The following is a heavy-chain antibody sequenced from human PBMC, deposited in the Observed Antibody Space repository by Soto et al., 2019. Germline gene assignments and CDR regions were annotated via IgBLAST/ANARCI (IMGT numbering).Heavy chain of an antibody. CDR3: AKSHTLGSGSYYPNYYYYGMDV. V-gene: IGHV3-23*01. CDR2: ISGSGGST. Sequence: EVQLLESGGGLVQPGGSLRLSCAASGFTFSSYAMSWVRQAPGKGLEWVSAISGSGGSTYYADSVKGRFTISRDNSKNTLYLQMNSLRAEDTAVYYCAKSHTLGSGSYYPNYYYYGMDVWGQGTTVTVSS. CDR1: GFTFSSYA. D-gene: IGHD3-10*01. J-gene: IGHJ6*02.